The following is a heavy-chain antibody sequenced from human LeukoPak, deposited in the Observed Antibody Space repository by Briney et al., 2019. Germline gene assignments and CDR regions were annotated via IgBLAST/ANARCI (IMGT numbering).Heavy chain of an antibody. CDR3: AKDIATGNRLYYFDY. CDR2: ISWNSGSI. V-gene: IGHV3-9*01. Sequence: GRSLRLSCAASGFTFDDCAMHWVRQAPGKGLEWVSGISWNSGSIGYADSVKGRFTISRDNAKNSLYLQMNRLRAEDTALYYCAKDIATGNRLYYFDYWGQGTLVTVSS. J-gene: IGHJ4*02. CDR1: GFTFDDCA. D-gene: IGHD1-14*01.